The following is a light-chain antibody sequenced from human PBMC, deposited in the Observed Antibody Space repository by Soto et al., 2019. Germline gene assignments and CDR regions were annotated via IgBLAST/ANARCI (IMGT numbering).Light chain of an antibody. V-gene: IGLV2-14*01. CDR3: SSFTSTSTFV. J-gene: IGLJ1*01. Sequence: QSVLTQPASVSGSPGQSITISCTGTSNDVGGYNYVSWFQQHPGKAPKLLIFEVSNRPSGVSNRFSGSKSGNTASPTISGLQAEDEADYYCSSFTSTSTFVFGTGTKVTVL. CDR1: SNDVGGYNY. CDR2: EVS.